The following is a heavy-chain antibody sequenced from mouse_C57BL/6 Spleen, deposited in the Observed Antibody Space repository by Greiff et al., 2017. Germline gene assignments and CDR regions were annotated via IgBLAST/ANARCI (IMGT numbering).Heavy chain of an antibody. Sequence: VQLQQSGPGLAKPSQTLSLTCSVTGYSITSDYWNWIRKFPGNKLEYMGYISYSGSTYYNPSLKSRISITRDTSKNQYYLQLNSVTTEDTATYYCAHLVTTVVAPYAMDYWGQGTSGTVSS. CDR1: GYSITSDY. CDR3: AHLVTTVVAPYAMDY. V-gene: IGHV3-8*01. J-gene: IGHJ4*01. CDR2: ISYSGST. D-gene: IGHD1-1*01.